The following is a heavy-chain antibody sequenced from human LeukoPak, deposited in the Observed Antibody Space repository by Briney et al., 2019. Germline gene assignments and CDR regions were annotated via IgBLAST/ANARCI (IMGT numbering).Heavy chain of an antibody. J-gene: IGHJ5*02. V-gene: IGHV4-61*02. Sequence: PSETLSLTCTVSGGSITSGNYYWIWIRQPAGKGLEWIGRTYTSGSTNYNPSLKSRVTISVDTSKDQFSLKLSSVTAADTAVYYCARVDYYGSESYYNWFDPWGQGILVTVSS. D-gene: IGHD3-10*01. CDR1: GGSITSGNYY. CDR2: TYTSGST. CDR3: ARVDYYGSESYYNWFDP.